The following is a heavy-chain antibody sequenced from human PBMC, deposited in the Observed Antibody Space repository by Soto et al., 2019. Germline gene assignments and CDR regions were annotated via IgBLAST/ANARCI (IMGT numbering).Heavy chain of an antibody. V-gene: IGHV5-10-1*01. CDR2: IDPSDSYT. CDR3: ARHPPRYGDYRAPIDY. CDR1: GYSFTSYW. J-gene: IGHJ4*02. Sequence: GESLKISCKGSGYSFTSYWISWVRQMPGKGLEWMGRIDPSDSYTNYSPSFQGHVTISADKSISTAYLQWSSLKASDTAMYYCARHPPRYGDYRAPIDYRGQGTLVTVSS. D-gene: IGHD4-17*01.